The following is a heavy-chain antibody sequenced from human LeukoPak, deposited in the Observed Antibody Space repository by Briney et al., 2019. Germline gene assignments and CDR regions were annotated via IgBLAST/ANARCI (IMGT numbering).Heavy chain of an antibody. CDR3: VRGLRGPDY. V-gene: IGHV3-74*03. Sequence: GGSLRLSCAASGFAFSGFWMHWVRQAPRKGLVWVSRINNDGSDTVYADSVKGRFTISRDNAKNTLYLQMNSLRVEDTAMYYCVRGLRGPDYWDQGTLVTVSS. CDR2: INNDGSDT. J-gene: IGHJ4*02. CDR1: GFAFSGFW.